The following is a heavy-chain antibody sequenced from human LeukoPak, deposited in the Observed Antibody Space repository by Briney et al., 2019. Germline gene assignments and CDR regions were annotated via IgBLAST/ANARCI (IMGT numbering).Heavy chain of an antibody. CDR3: TITTGTTLGLMDY. CDR1: GGSFSGYY. J-gene: IGHJ4*02. D-gene: IGHD1-1*01. CDR2: INHSGST. Sequence: SGTLSLTCAVHGGSFSGYYWRWIRQPPGKGLEWIGEINHSGSTNYNPSLKSRVTISVDTSKNQLSLKMSSVTAADTAVYYCTITTGTTLGLMDYWGQGTLVTVSS. V-gene: IGHV4-34*01.